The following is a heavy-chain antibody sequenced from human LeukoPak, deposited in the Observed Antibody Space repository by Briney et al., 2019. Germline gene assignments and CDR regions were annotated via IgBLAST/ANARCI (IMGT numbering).Heavy chain of an antibody. CDR1: GFTFNNAY. J-gene: IGHJ4*02. CDR3: ARIGLRFLPRGAFDY. Sequence: RAGGSLRLSCAASGFTFNNAYMNWVRQAPGKGLEWVAVISYDGSNKYYADSVKGRFTISRDNSKNTLYLQMNSLRAEDTAVYYCARIGLRFLPRGAFDYWGQGTLVTVSS. CDR2: ISYDGSNK. V-gene: IGHV3-30*03. D-gene: IGHD3-3*01.